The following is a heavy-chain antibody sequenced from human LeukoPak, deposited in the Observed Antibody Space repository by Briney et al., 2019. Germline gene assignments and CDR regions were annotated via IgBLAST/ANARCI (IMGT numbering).Heavy chain of an antibody. Sequence: SETLSLPCTVSGRSIGRSTYYWGRIRQPPGKGLEWIESIYYSGSTYYNPSLKSRVTISVDTSKNQFSLNLTSVTAADTAVYYCARSTTIKGWFDPWGQGTLVTVSS. J-gene: IGHJ5*02. D-gene: IGHD4-11*01. V-gene: IGHV4-39*01. CDR2: IYYSGST. CDR1: GRSIGRSTYY. CDR3: ARSTTIKGWFDP.